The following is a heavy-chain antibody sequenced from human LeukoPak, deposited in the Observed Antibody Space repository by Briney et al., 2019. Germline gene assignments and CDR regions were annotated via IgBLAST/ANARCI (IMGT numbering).Heavy chain of an antibody. CDR2: IRSKRNGGSA. J-gene: IGHJ3*01. D-gene: IGHD4-17*01. Sequence: GGSLRLSCTASGFTFADYSMTWVRQAPGRGPEWVSFIRSKRNGGSAEYAASVKDRFTISRDDSKNIAYLQMDSLKTEDTAVYYCSRDRYGSRAFDVWGQGTMVTVSS. V-gene: IGHV3-49*04. CDR3: SRDRYGSRAFDV. CDR1: GFTFADYS.